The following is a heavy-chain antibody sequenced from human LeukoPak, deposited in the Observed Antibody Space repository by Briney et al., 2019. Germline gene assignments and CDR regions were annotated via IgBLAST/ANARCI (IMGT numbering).Heavy chain of an antibody. Sequence: GESLKISWKGSGYSFTNYWITRVRQMPGKGPEWMGRIDPSDSYTNYSPSFQGHVTISSDRSISTAYLQWSSLKASDTAMYYCAIGYSGYDPNFDFWGRGTLVTVSS. J-gene: IGHJ4*02. D-gene: IGHD5-12*01. V-gene: IGHV5-10-1*01. CDR1: GYSFTNYW. CDR3: AIGYSGYDPNFDF. CDR2: IDPSDSYT.